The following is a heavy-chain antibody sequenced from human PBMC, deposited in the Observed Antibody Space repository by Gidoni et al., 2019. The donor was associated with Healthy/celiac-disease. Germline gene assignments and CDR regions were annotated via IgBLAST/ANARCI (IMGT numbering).Heavy chain of an antibody. CDR2: IRSKANSYAT. CDR3: TRVGSGWANYYYYGMDV. J-gene: IGHJ6*02. V-gene: IGHV3-73*02. CDR1: GFTFSGYA. D-gene: IGHD6-19*01. Sequence: EVQLVESGGGLVQPGGSLTLSCAPSGFTFSGYAIHWVRQASGKGLEWVGRIRSKANSYATAYAASVKGRFTISRDDSKNTAYLQMNSLKTEDTAVYYCTRVGSGWANYYYYGMDVWGQGTTVTVSS.